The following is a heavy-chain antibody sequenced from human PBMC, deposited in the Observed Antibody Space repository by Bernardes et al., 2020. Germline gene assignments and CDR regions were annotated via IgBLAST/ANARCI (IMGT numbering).Heavy chain of an antibody. CDR1: NGSFNGPY. V-gene: IGHV4-34*01. CDR2: INHGRTT. D-gene: IGHD2-2*01. Sequence: SETLYLTCVVSNGSFNGPYWSWVRQPPGKGLEWIGEINHGRTTNYSPSLESLVTISVDTSKNQFSLKLTSVTAADTAVYYCARGAVGYCSSTTCRNYYYGLDVWGQGTPVTVSS. CDR3: ARGAVGYCSSTTCRNYYYGLDV. J-gene: IGHJ6*02.